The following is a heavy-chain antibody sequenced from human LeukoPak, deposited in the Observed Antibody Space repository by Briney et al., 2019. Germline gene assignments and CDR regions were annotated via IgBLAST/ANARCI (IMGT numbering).Heavy chain of an antibody. CDR2: ISSGSNTI. Sequence: GGSLRLSCAASGFTFSTYRMNWVRQAPGKGLEWLSYISSGSNTIFYADSVKGRFTISRDNAKDSLFLQVNSLRDEDTAVYYCARGSYYAPYYFDYWGQGTLVTVSS. CDR1: GFTFSTYR. J-gene: IGHJ4*02. V-gene: IGHV3-48*02. D-gene: IGHD1-26*01. CDR3: ARGSYYAPYYFDY.